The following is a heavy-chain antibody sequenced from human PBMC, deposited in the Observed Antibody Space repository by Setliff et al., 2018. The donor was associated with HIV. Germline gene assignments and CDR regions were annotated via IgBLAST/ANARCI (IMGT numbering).Heavy chain of an antibody. Sequence: GSLRLSCEASGFTFSSHGMHWVRQAPGKGLEWVALISYDGSNKYYADSVKGRFSISRDNPKNTVYLQMNSLRAEDTALYYCAKIPHTGDSAYDVWGQGTMVTVSS. V-gene: IGHV3-30*18. CDR1: GFTFSSHG. CDR2: ISYDGSNK. CDR3: AKIPHTGDSAYDV. D-gene: IGHD7-27*01. J-gene: IGHJ3*01.